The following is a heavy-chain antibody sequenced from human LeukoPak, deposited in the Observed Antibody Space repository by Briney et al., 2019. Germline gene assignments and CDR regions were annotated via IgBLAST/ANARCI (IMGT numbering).Heavy chain of an antibody. V-gene: IGHV3-23*01. CDR3: AKCILTGYYKGYMDV. Sequence: GGSLRLSCAASGFTFSSFGMSWVRQAPGKGLDWVSAISGSGGSTYHADSVKGRFTISRDNSKSTLYLQMNSLRAEDTAVYYCAKCILTGYYKGYMDVWGKGTTVTISS. J-gene: IGHJ6*03. D-gene: IGHD3-9*01. CDR1: GFTFSSFG. CDR2: ISGSGGST.